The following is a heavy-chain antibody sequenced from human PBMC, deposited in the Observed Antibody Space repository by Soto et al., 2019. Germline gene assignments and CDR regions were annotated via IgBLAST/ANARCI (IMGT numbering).Heavy chain of an antibody. CDR1: GFTFSSYS. D-gene: IGHD1-26*01. V-gene: IGHV3-21*01. J-gene: IGHJ4*02. CDR3: AREQSGSSRDPEGFDY. Sequence: PGGSLRLSCAASGFTFSSYSMNWVRQAPGKGLEWVSSISSSSSYIYYADSVKGRFTISRDNAKNSLYLQMNSLRAGDTAVYYCAREQSGSSRDPEGFDYWGQGTLVTVSS. CDR2: ISSSSSYI.